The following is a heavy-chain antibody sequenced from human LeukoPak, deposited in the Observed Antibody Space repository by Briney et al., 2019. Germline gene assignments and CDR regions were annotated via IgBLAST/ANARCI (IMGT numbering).Heavy chain of an antibody. CDR2: INGGGDNT. Sequence: GGSLRLSCAASGFTFSSYAMSWVRQAPGKGLAWVTAINGGGDNTYYADSVKGRFTISRDNSKNTLYLQMNSLRAEDTALYYCVKHHGEFDYWGQGTLVTVSS. V-gene: IGHV3-23*01. CDR1: GFTFSSYA. D-gene: IGHD4-17*01. J-gene: IGHJ4*02. CDR3: VKHHGEFDY.